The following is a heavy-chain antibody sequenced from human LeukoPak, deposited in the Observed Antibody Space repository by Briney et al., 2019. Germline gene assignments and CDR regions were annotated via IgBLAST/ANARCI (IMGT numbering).Heavy chain of an antibody. V-gene: IGHV4-39*01. CDR1: GGSISSSNYY. CDR2: IYYSGSS. CDR3: AGHQSYGGSYRTIDY. D-gene: IGHD1-26*01. J-gene: IGHJ4*02. Sequence: SETLSLTCTVSGGSISSSNYYWGWIRQPPGKGLEWIGSIYYSGSSYYNPSLKSRVTMSVDTSKNQFSLKLSSVTAADTALYYCAGHQSYGGSYRTIDYWGQGTLVTVSS.